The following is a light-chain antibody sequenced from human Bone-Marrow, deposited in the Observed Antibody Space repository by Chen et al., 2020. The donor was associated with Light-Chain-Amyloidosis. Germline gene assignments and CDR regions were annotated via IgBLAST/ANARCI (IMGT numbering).Light chain of an antibody. J-gene: IGLJ1*01. V-gene: IGLV1-47*01. Sequence: QSVLTHPPSASGTPGQRVTISCSGSSSNNGSNYVYWYQQLPGTSPKLLIYRNNQRPSGGPDRFSGSKSGASASLAISGLRSEDEADYYCAAWDDSLSGSYVFGTGTKVTVL. CDR3: AAWDDSLSGSYV. CDR1: SSNNGSNY. CDR2: RNN.